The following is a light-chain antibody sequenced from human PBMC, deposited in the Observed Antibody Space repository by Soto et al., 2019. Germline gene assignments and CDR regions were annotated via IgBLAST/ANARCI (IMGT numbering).Light chain of an antibody. J-gene: IGKJ5*01. CDR2: GVS. CDR3: MQGIQLPNT. Sequence: DIVMTQTALSLSGTPGQPSSISFNSSLGFLHSDGKTYLYWFLQKPGQPPQLLMYGVSNRFSGVPDRFSGSGSGTDFTLKISRVEADDVGVYYCMQGIQLPNTFGQGTRWRL. CDR1: LGFLHSDGKTY. V-gene: IGKV2D-29*01.